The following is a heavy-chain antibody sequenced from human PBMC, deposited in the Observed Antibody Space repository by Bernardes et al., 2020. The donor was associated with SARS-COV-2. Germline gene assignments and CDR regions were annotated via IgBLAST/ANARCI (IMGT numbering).Heavy chain of an antibody. J-gene: IGHJ6*02. CDR3: TTHYIVLRYFDWLSSPYYYYGMDV. V-gene: IGHV3-15*01. CDR2: IKSKTDGGTT. CDR1: GFTFSNAW. Sequence: GGSLRLSCAASGFTFSNAWMSWVRQAPGKGLEWVGRIKSKTDGGTTDYAAPVKGRFTISRDDSKNTLYLQMNSLKTEDTAVYYCTTHYIVLRYFDWLSSPYYYYGMDVWGQGTTVTVSS. D-gene: IGHD3-9*01.